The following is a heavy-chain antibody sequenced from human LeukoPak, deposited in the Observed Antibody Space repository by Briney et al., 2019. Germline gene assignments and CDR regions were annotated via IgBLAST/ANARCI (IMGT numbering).Heavy chain of an antibody. Sequence: ALVKVSCKASGYTFTSYDINWVRQATGQGLEGMGWMNPNSGNTGYAQKFQGRVTMTRNTSISTAYMELSSLRSEDTAVYYCAWRALTYGMDVWGQGTTVTVSS. CDR1: GYTFTSYD. V-gene: IGHV1-8*01. CDR2: MNPNSGNT. CDR3: AWRALTYGMDV. J-gene: IGHJ6*02.